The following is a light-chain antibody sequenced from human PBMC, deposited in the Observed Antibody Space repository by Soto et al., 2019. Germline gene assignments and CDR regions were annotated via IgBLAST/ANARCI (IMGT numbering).Light chain of an antibody. J-gene: IGKJ3*01. CDR3: QQTSNTPFT. V-gene: IGKV1-39*01. Sequence: DIPMTQSPSSLSASVGDRVTITCRADQSISTYLNWYQQKPGKAPELLIYAVSNLQSGVPSRFGGSGSGTDFTLTISSLQPEDFATYYCQQTSNTPFTFGPGTKVDFK. CDR1: QSISTY. CDR2: AVS.